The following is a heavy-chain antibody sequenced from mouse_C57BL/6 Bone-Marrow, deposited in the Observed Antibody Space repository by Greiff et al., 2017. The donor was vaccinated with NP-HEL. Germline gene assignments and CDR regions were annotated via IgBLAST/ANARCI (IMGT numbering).Heavy chain of an antibody. CDR3: ARHEGTYYAMDY. CDR1: GFTFSDYG. D-gene: IGHD2-14*01. CDR2: ISNLAYSI. Sequence: EVKLMESGGGLVQPGGSLKLSCAASGFTFSDYGMAWVRQAPRKGPEWVAFISNLAYSIYYADTVTGRFTISRENAKNTLYLEMSSLRSEDTAMYYCARHEGTYYAMDYWGQGTSVTVSS. J-gene: IGHJ4*01. V-gene: IGHV5-15*01.